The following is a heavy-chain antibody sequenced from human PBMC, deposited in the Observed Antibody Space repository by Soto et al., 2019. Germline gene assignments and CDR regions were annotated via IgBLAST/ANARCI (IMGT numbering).Heavy chain of an antibody. CDR1: GFTFNIST. J-gene: IGHJ4*02. D-gene: IGHD6-6*01. V-gene: IGHV3-23*01. Sequence: GGSLRLSCAASGFTFNISTMTWVRLAPGKGLEWVSTPGFTGRTTYYADSVKARCTVSRDNSKNTVDLQMSSLRADDTAVYYCATVHSSSRSFDYSGQATLVTVSS. CDR2: PGFTGRTT. CDR3: ATVHSSSRSFDY.